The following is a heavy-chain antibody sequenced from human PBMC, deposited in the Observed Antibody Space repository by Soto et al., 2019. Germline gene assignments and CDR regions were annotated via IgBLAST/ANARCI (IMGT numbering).Heavy chain of an antibody. D-gene: IGHD3-9*01. CDR1: GFTFSSYA. V-gene: IGHV3-30-3*01. J-gene: IGHJ6*02. CDR3: ASWDILTGYYIPYYYYGMDV. CDR2: ISYDGSNK. Sequence: GGSLRLSCAASGFTFSSYAMHWVRQAPGKGLEWVAVISYDGSNKYYADSVKGRFTISRDNSKNTLYLQMNSLRAEDTAVYYCASWDILTGYYIPYYYYGMDVWGQGTTVTVSS.